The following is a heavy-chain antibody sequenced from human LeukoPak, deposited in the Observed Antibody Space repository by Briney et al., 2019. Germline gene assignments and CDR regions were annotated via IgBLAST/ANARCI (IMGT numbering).Heavy chain of an antibody. J-gene: IGHJ4*02. CDR3: AKRSGINYGYFEF. D-gene: IGHD1-26*01. CDR2: ITGSGDYT. CDR1: GFTFSSYG. Sequence: GGSLRLSCAASGFTFSSYGMTWVRQAPGKGLEWVSAITGSGDYTDYADSVKGRFTISRDNSKNTAYLQMNSLRAEDTAVYYCAKRSGINYGYFEFWGQGTLVTVSS. V-gene: IGHV3-23*01.